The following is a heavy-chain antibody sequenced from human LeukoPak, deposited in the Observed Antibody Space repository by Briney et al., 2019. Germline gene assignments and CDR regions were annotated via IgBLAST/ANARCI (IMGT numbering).Heavy chain of an antibody. CDR2: ISNNGGYT. J-gene: IGHJ4*02. V-gene: IGHV3-23*01. D-gene: IGHD2-15*01. Sequence: GGSLRLFCAASGFTFSSYWMSWVRQAPGKGLEWVSAISNNGGYTYYADSVQGRFTISRDNSKSTLCLQMNSLRAEDTAVYYCAKQLGYCSDGSCYFPYWGQGTLVTVSS. CDR1: GFTFSSYW. CDR3: AKQLGYCSDGSCYFPY.